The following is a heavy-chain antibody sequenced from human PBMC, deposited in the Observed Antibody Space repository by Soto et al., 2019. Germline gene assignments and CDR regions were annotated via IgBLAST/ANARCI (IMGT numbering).Heavy chain of an antibody. CDR1: GGSISSSY. V-gene: IGHV4-59*08. CDR2: IYDSGST. CDR3: ARQRIY. Sequence: SETLSLTCTVSGGSISSSYWSWIRQPPGKGLEWIGYIYDSGSTYYNSSLKSRVTMSVDTSKNQFSLKLNSVTAADTAVYYCARQRIYWGQGTPVTVSS. J-gene: IGHJ4*02. D-gene: IGHD6-25*01.